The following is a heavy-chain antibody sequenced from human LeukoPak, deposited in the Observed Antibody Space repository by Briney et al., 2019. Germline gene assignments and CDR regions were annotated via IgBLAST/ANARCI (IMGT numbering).Heavy chain of an antibody. J-gene: IGHJ4*02. V-gene: IGHV3-23*03. CDR2: IFGAGKNTT. CDR1: GFSFSSYA. Sequence: GGSLRLSCAASGFSFSSYAMNWVRQAPGKGLEWVSIIFGAGKNTTYYADSVKGRFTVSRDNAKNSLYLQMNSLRAEDTAIYYCARDNYGGSRYFDHWGQGTLVTVSS. CDR3: ARDNYGGSRYFDH. D-gene: IGHD1-26*01.